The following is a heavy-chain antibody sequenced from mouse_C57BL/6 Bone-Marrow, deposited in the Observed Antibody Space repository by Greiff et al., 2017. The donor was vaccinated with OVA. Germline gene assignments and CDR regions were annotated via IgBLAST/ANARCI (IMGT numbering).Heavy chain of an antibody. Sequence: VKLQQPGAELVRPGTSVKLSCKASGYTFTSYWMHWVKQRPGQGLEWIGVIDPSDSYTNYNQKFKGKATLTVDTSSSTAYMQLSSLTSEDSAVYYCARIYDFDYWGQGTTLTVSS. D-gene: IGHD1-1*01. CDR3: ARIYDFDY. CDR1: GYTFTSYW. J-gene: IGHJ2*01. CDR2: IDPSDSYT. V-gene: IGHV1-59*01.